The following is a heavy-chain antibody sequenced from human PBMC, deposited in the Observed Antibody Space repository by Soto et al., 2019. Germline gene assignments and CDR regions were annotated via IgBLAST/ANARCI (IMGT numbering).Heavy chain of an antibody. CDR3: TTLTGTTSSAKNWYFDL. Sequence: GESLKISCAASGFTFSNAWMSWVRQAPGKGLEWVGRIKSKTDGGTTDYAAPVKGRFTISRDDSKNTLYLQMNSLKTEDTAVYYCTTLTGTTSSAKNWYFDLWGRGTLVTVSS. CDR2: IKSKTDGGTT. CDR1: GFTFSNAW. D-gene: IGHD1-7*01. V-gene: IGHV3-15*01. J-gene: IGHJ2*01.